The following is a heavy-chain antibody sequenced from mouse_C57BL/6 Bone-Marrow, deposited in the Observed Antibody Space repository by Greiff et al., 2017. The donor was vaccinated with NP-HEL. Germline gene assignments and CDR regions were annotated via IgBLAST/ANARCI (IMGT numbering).Heavy chain of an antibody. CDR2: ISNGGGST. Sequence: DVKLVESGGGLVQPGGSLKLSCAASGFTFSDYYMYWVRQTPEKRLEWVAYISNGGGSTYYPDTVKGRFTISRDNAKNTLYLQMSRLKSEDTAMYYCARHDYLDYWGQGTTLTVSS. CDR3: ARHDYLDY. J-gene: IGHJ2*01. CDR1: GFTFSDYY. V-gene: IGHV5-12*01.